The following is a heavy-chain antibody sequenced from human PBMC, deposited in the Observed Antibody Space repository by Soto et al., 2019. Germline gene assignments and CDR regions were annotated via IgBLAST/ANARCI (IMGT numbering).Heavy chain of an antibody. CDR1: GGSISSGDYY. J-gene: IGHJ5*02. CDR3: ARDSPDGARIDP. V-gene: IGHV4-30-4*01. CDR2: IYYSGST. Sequence: QVQLQESGPGLVKPSQTLSLTCTVSGGSISSGDYYWSWIRQPPGKGLEWIGYIYYSGSTYYNPSLTSRVTITVDTSKNQFSLKLSSVTAADTDVYYCARDSPDGARIDPWGHGTLVTVSS.